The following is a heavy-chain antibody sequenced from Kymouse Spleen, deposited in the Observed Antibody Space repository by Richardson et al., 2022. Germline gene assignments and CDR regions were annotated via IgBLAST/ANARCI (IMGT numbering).Heavy chain of an antibody. CDR1: GGSISSSSYY. D-gene: IGHD3-9*01. CDR2: IYYSGST. CDR3: ARRGILTGYSPDY. V-gene: IGHV4-39*01. Sequence: QLQLQESGPGLVKPSETLSLTCTVSGGSISSSSYYWGWIRQPPGKGLEWIGSIYYSGSTYYNPSLKSRVTISVDTSKNQFSLKLSSVTAADTAVYYCARRGILTGYSPDYWGQGTLVTVSS. J-gene: IGHJ4*02.